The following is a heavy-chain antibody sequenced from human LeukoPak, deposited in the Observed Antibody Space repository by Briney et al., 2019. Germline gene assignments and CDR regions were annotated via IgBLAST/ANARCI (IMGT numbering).Heavy chain of an antibody. CDR3: ARDQLPAGATGYYLDV. CDR1: GLSVSSHF. J-gene: IGHJ6*03. D-gene: IGHD6-13*01. Sequence: SDTLSHTHTVSGLSVSSHFWRWLRPPPGRGLEGIGYIYNSGITNYNPALNSRVTMSVDTSKNQFSLMLRSVTAADTAVYYCARDQLPAGATGYYLDVWGKGTTVTVSS. V-gene: IGHV4-59*02. CDR2: IYNSGIT.